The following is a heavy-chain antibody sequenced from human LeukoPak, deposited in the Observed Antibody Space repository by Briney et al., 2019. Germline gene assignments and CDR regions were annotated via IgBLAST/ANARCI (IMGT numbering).Heavy chain of an antibody. CDR3: AKGPDFDY. CDR2: ISCDGVST. CDR1: GFTFDDYS. V-gene: IGHV3-43*01. Sequence: PGGSLRLSCAASGFTFDDYSMHWVRHAPGKGLEWVSLISCDGVSTYYADSVKGRFTISRDNSKNSLYLQMNSLRTEDTAFYYCAKGPDFDYWGQGTLVTVSS. J-gene: IGHJ4*02.